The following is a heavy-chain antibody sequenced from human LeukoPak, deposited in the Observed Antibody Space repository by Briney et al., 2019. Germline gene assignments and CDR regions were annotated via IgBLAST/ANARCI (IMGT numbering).Heavy chain of an antibody. J-gene: IGHJ4*02. CDR1: GGSISSYY. V-gene: IGHV4-59*08. CDR2: IYHSGST. Sequence: SETLSLTCTVSGGSISSYYWSWIRQPPGKGLEWIGSIYHSGSTYYNPSLKSRVTISVDTSKNQFSLKLSSVTAADTAVYYCARLDWNECYFDYWGQGTLVTVSS. CDR3: ARLDWNECYFDY. D-gene: IGHD1-1*01.